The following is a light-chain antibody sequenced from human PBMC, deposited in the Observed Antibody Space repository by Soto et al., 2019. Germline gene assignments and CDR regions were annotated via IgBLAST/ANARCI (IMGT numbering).Light chain of an antibody. CDR2: GAS. CDR3: QQYNNWPRT. CDR1: QSFRGL. J-gene: IGKJ1*01. V-gene: IGKV3-15*01. Sequence: EVVLTQSPATLSLSPGERATLSCRAGQSFRGLLAWYQQKPGQAPRLLIYGASTRATGIPARLSGSGSGTEFTLTIRSLQSEDFAVYYCQQYNNWPRTFGQGTKV.